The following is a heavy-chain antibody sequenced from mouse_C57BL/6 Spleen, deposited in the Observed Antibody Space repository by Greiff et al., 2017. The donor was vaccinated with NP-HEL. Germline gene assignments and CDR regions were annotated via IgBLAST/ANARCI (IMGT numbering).Heavy chain of an antibody. CDR2: IRSKSNNYAT. CDR3: VRQGYGSPWFAY. D-gene: IGHD1-1*01. CDR1: GFSFNTYA. V-gene: IGHV10-1*01. Sequence: EVHLVESGGGLVQPKGSLKLSCAASGFSFNTYAMNWVRQAPGKGLEWVARIRSKSNNYATYYADSVKDRFTISRDDSESMLYLQMNNLKTEDTAMYYCVRQGYGSPWFAYWGQGTLVTVSA. J-gene: IGHJ3*01.